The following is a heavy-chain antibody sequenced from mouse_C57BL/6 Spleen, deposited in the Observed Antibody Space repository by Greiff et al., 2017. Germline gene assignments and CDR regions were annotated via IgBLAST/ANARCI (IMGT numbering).Heavy chain of an antibody. D-gene: IGHD2-2*01. V-gene: IGHV5-6*01. CDR2: ISSGGSYT. CDR1: GFTFTSYC. Sequence: EVQLVESGGDLVKPGGSLKLSCAASGFTFTSYCMSWVRQTPDQRLEWVATISSGGSYTYYPDSVKGEFTISRDNAKNTLYLQLSSLVSEDTAMYYCARHADGYDVWGQGTTLTVSS. J-gene: IGHJ2*01. CDR3: ARHADGYDV.